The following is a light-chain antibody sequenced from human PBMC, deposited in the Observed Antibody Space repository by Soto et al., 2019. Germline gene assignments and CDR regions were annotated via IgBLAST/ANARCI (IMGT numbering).Light chain of an antibody. CDR3: QQYNNWPRT. J-gene: IGKJ1*01. Sequence: EIVLTQSPATLSLSPGETATLSCRASQSVSSNYVAWFHQKPGQAPRLLIYGASSRATGVPDRFSASGSGTDFTLTISRLEPEDFAVYYCQQYNNWPRTFGQGSKAAIK. V-gene: IGKV3-20*01. CDR2: GAS. CDR1: QSVSSNY.